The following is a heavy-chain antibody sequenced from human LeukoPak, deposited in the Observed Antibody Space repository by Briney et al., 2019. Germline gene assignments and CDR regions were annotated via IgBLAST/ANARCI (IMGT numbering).Heavy chain of an antibody. CDR1: GGSISSSSYY. CDR3: ARGPTISETGYFDY. Sequence: SSETLSLTCTVSGGSISSSSYYWGWIRQPPGKGLEWIGSIYYSGSTYYNPSLKGRVTISVDTSKNQFSLKLSSVTAADTAVYYCARGPTISETGYFDYWGQGTLVTVSS. D-gene: IGHD1-1*01. CDR2: IYYSGST. J-gene: IGHJ4*03. V-gene: IGHV4-39*01.